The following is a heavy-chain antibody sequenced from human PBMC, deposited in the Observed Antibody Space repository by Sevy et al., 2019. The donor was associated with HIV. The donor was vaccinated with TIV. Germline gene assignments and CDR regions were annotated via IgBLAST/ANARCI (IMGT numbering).Heavy chain of an antibody. CDR1: GGSISSYY. V-gene: IGHV4-59*01. Sequence: SETLSLTCTVSGGSISSYYWSWIRQPPGKGLEWIGYSYYSGSTNYNPSLKSRVTISVDTSKNQFSLKLSSVTAADTAVYYCARGGGEVPAATSFDYWGQGTLVTVSS. D-gene: IGHD2-2*01. J-gene: IGHJ4*02. CDR3: ARGGGEVPAATSFDY. CDR2: SYYSGST.